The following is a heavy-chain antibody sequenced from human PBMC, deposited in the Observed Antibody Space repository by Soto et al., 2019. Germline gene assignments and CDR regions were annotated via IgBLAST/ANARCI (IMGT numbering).Heavy chain of an antibody. CDR3: AKDEELTYYYYMDV. J-gene: IGHJ6*03. Sequence: PGGSLRLSCAASGFTFSSYWMHWVRQAPGKGLVWVSRINSDGSSTSYADSVKGRFTISRDNSKNTLYLQMNSLRAEDTAVYYCAKDEELTYYYYMDVWGKGTTVTVSS. CDR2: INSDGSST. V-gene: IGHV3-74*01. CDR1: GFTFSSYW.